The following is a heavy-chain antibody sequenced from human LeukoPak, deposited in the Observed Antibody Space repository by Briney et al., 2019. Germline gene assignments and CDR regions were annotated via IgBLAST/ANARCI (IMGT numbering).Heavy chain of an antibody. Sequence: SVKVSCKASGGTFSSYAISWVRQAPGQGLEWMGGIIPIFGTANYAQKFQGRVTITTDESTSTAYMELSNLRSEDAAVYYCASPRPTETGTHGPYYFDYWGQGTLVTVSS. J-gene: IGHJ4*02. CDR3: ASPRPTETGTHGPYYFDY. CDR2: IIPIFGTA. V-gene: IGHV1-69*05. D-gene: IGHD1-1*01. CDR1: GGTFSSYA.